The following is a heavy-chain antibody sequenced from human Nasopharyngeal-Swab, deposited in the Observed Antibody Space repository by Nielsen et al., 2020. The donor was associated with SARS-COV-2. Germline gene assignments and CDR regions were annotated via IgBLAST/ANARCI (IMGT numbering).Heavy chain of an antibody. CDR1: GGSISSCY. CDR2: IYYSGST. CDR3: ASLAPDTVEDYGMDV. V-gene: IGHV4-59*01. J-gene: IGHJ6*02. D-gene: IGHD4-23*01. Sequence: GSLRLSCTVSGGSISSCYWSWIRQPPGKGLEWIGYIYYSGSTNYNPSLKSRVTISVDTSKNQFSLKLSSVTAADTAVYYCASLAPDTVEDYGMDVWGQGTTVTVSS.